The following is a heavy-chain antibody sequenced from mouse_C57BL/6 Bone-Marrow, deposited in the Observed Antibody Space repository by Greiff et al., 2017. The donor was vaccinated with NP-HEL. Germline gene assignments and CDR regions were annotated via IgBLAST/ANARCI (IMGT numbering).Heavy chain of an antibody. CDR2: ISSGGSYT. Sequence: DVMLVESGGDLVKPGGSLKLSCAASGFTFSSYGMSWVRQTPDKRLAWVATISSGGSYTYYPDSVKGRFTISRDNAKHTLYLQMSSLKSEDTAMYYCASPYDYDVAWFAYWGQGTLVTVSA. V-gene: IGHV5-6*02. D-gene: IGHD2-4*01. J-gene: IGHJ3*01. CDR3: ASPYDYDVAWFAY. CDR1: GFTFSSYG.